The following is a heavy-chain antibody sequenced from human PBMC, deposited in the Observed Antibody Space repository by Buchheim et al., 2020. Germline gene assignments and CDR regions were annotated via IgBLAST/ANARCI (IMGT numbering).Heavy chain of an antibody. D-gene: IGHD5-12*01. CDR3: ARMRGSGYARVYYYYYGMDV. CDR1: GFTFSSYS. CDR2: ISSSSSTI. V-gene: IGHV3-48*01. J-gene: IGHJ6*02. Sequence: EVQLVESGGGLVQPGGSLRLSCAASGFTFSSYSMNWVRQAPGKGLEWVSYISSSSSTIYYADSVKGRFTISRDNAKNSLYLQMNSLRAEDTAVYYCARMRGSGYARVYYYYYGMDVWGQGTT.